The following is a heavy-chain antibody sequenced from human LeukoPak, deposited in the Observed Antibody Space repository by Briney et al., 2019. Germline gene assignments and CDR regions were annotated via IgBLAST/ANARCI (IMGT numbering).Heavy chain of an antibody. CDR3: AGSWAYHDSIWRGYWFDP. D-gene: IGHD3-22*01. V-gene: IGHV4-39*01. Sequence: PSETLSLTCTVSGGSISSSSYYWGWIRQPPGKGLEWIGSIYYSGSTYYNPSLKSRVTISVDTSKNQFSLKLSSVTAADTAVYYCAGSWAYHDSIWRGYWFDPWGQGTLVTVSS. CDR2: IYYSGST. J-gene: IGHJ5*02. CDR1: GGSISSSSYY.